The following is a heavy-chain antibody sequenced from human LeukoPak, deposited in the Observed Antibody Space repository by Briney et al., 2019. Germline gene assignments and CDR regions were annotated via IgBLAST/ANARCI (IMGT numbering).Heavy chain of an antibody. CDR2: IKQDGSER. CDR3: ARDPRGIYDSSGYSDY. CDR1: GFTFSNYW. V-gene: IGHV3-7*03. J-gene: IGHJ4*02. Sequence: GGSLRLSCAASGFTFSNYWMSWVRQAPGKGLEWVANIKQDGSERYYVDSVKGRFSISRDNAKKSLYLQMNSLRAEDTALYYCARDPRGIYDSSGYSDYWGQGTLVTVSS. D-gene: IGHD3-22*01.